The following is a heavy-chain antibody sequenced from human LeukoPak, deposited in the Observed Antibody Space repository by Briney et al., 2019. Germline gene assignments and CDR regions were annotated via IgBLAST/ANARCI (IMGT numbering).Heavy chain of an antibody. J-gene: IGHJ6*02. V-gene: IGHV4-59*01. Sequence: SETLSLTCTVSGGFISNYYWSWIRQSPGKGLEWIGYIYYSGTTNSNPSLKSRVTISVDTSKNQFSLQLRSVTAADTAVYYCAREDPQTTVPEGMDVWGQGTTVIVSS. D-gene: IGHD4-17*01. CDR2: IYYSGTT. CDR3: AREDPQTTVPEGMDV. CDR1: GGFISNYY.